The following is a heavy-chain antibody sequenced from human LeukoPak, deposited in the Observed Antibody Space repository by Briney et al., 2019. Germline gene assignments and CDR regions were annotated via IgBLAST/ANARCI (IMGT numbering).Heavy chain of an antibody. D-gene: IGHD3-10*01. Sequence: GRSLRLSCAASGFTFSDYGMHWVRQAPGKGLEWVAVTSYDGSNKYYADSVKGRFTISRDNSKNTLYLQMNSLRAEDTAVYYCAKDLLNWGSRNYYKGYFDYWGQGTLVTVSS. J-gene: IGHJ4*02. CDR2: TSYDGSNK. V-gene: IGHV3-30*18. CDR1: GFTFSDYG. CDR3: AKDLLNWGSRNYYKGYFDY.